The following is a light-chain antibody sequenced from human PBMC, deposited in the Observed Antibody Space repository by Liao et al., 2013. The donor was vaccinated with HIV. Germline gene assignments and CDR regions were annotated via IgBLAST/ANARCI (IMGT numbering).Light chain of an antibody. Sequence: SYELTQPPSVSVSPGQTASITCSGDKLGDRYVSWYRQRPGQSPVLVIYQDNKRPSGIPERISGSYSGNTATLTISETQAMDEADYYCQACDGSTVAFGGGTKLTVL. J-gene: IGLJ2*01. V-gene: IGLV3-1*01. CDR1: KLGDRY. CDR2: QDN. CDR3: QACDGSTVA.